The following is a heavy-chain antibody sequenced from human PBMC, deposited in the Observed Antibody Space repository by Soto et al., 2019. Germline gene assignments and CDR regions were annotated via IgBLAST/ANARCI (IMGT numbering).Heavy chain of an antibody. CDR3: ARGADWFDS. J-gene: IGHJ5*01. CDR1: GFIFRSYA. CDR2: ITYDGING. V-gene: IGHV3-30-3*01. Sequence: GGSLRLSCLASGFIFRSYAMHWVRQAPGKGLEWVAVITYDGINGYYADSMKGPFTISRDNSKNTLYLQMNTLRPEDTAAYYCARGADWFDSWGQGTLVTVSS.